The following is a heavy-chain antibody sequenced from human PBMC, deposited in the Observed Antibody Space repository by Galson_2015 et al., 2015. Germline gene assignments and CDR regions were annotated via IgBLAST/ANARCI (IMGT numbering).Heavy chain of an antibody. J-gene: IGHJ2*01. Sequence: SVKVSCKASGYTFTSYGISWVRQAPGQGLEWMGWISAYNGNTNYAQKLQGRVTMTTDTSTSTAYMELRSLRSDDTAVYYCARDVADIVVVPAAMSWYFDLWGRGTLVTVSS. CDR3: ARDVADIVVVPAAMSWYFDL. CDR1: GYTFTSYG. CDR2: ISAYNGNT. V-gene: IGHV1-18*01. D-gene: IGHD2-2*01.